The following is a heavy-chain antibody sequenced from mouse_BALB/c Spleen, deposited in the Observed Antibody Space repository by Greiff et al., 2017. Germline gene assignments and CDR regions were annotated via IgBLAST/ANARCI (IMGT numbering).Heavy chain of an antibody. CDR2: ISNGGGST. D-gene: IGHD2-4*01. Sequence: EVNVVESGGGLVQPGGSLKLSCAASGFTFSSYTMSWVRQTPEKRLEWVAYISNGGGSTYYPDTVKGRFTISRDNAKNTLYLQMSSLKSEDTAMYYCARVNYDYDGDYAMDYWGQGTSVTVSS. CDR3: ARVNYDYDGDYAMDY. CDR1: GFTFSSYT. V-gene: IGHV5-12-2*01. J-gene: IGHJ4*01.